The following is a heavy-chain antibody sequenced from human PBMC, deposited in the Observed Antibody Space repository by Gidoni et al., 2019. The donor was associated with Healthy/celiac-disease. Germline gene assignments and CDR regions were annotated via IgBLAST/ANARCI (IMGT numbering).Heavy chain of an antibody. V-gene: IGHV3-66*01. Sequence: EVQLVEAGGGVVQPGGSLRLSCAASGFTVSSNYMSWVRQAPGKGMEWVSVLHSGGSTYYADSVKGRFTISRYNSKNTLYLQMTILRAEDTAVYYCARVGPLNAFWSGYYTASYYYYGMDVWGQGTTVTVSS. D-gene: IGHD3-3*01. CDR3: ARVGPLNAFWSGYYTASYYYYGMDV. CDR1: GFTVSSNY. CDR2: LHSGGST. J-gene: IGHJ6*02.